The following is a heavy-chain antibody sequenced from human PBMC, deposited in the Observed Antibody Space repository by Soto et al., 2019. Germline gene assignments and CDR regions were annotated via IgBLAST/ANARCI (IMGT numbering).Heavy chain of an antibody. CDR3: AKDLHGSGWSFDQ. J-gene: IGHJ4*02. D-gene: IGHD6-19*01. Sequence: GGSLRLSCSASGFTFSTQAMAWFRQAPVNGLEWVSALISSGESPDYADSVKGRFTISRDNSKNTLYLQMNSLRADDTAVYYCAKDLHGSGWSFDQWGQGTVVTSPQ. CDR2: LISSGESP. V-gene: IGHV3-23*01. CDR1: GFTFSTQA.